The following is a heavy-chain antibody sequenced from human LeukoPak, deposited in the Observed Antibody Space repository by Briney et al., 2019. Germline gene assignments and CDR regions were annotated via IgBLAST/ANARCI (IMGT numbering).Heavy chain of an antibody. CDR3: AREVNYYDSSGYYLQYFQH. Sequence: GGSLRLSCAASGFTVSSNYMSWVRQAPGKGLEWVSVIYSGGSTYYADSVKGRFTISRDNSKNTQYLQMNSLRAEDTAVYYCAREVNYYDSSGYYLQYFQHWGQGTLVTVSS. J-gene: IGHJ1*01. D-gene: IGHD3-22*01. CDR2: IYSGGST. CDR1: GFTVSSNY. V-gene: IGHV3-53*01.